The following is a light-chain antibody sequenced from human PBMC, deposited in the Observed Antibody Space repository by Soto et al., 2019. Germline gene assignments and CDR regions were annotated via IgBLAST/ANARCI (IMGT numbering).Light chain of an antibody. J-gene: IGKJ1*01. CDR2: GAS. Sequence: EIVLTQSPGTLSLSPLERSTLSCISRQSVSSSYLAWYQQKPGQAPRLLIYGASSRATGIPDRFSGSGSGTDFTLTISRLEPEDFAVYYCQQYGSSPWTFGQGTKVDIK. CDR3: QQYGSSPWT. V-gene: IGKV3-20*01. CDR1: QSVSSSY.